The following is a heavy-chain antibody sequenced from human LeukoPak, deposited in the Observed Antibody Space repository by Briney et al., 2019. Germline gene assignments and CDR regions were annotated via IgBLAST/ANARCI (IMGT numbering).Heavy chain of an antibody. CDR1: GFTFSSHW. Sequence: GGSLRLSCAVSGFTFSSHWMSWVRQAPGKGLEWVADINKDGSQRYYVDSAKGRFTISRDNAKNSLYLQMDSLRVEDTALYYCARDGFDAGIYFDYWGQGALVTVSS. J-gene: IGHJ4*02. CDR2: INKDGSQR. V-gene: IGHV3-7*01. CDR3: ARDGFDAGIYFDY. D-gene: IGHD3-9*01.